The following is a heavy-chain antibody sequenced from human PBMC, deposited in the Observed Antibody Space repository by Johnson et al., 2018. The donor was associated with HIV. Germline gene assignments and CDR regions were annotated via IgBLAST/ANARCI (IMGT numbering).Heavy chain of an antibody. J-gene: IGHJ3*02. V-gene: IGHV3-30*04. CDR3: SLYCNGGDCSHAFDI. CDR2: ISYDGSDK. CDR1: GFTFSSYA. D-gene: IGHD2-21*02. Sequence: QVQLVESGGGVVQPGRSLRLSCAASGFTFSSYAMHWVRQAPGKGLEWVAVISYDGSDKYYADSVKGRFTISRDNSKNTLYLQMNSLRAEDTAVYYCSLYCNGGDCSHAFDIWGQGTMVTVSS.